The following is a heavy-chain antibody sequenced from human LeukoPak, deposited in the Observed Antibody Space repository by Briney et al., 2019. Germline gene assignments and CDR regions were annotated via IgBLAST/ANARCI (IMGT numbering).Heavy chain of an antibody. Sequence: GGSLRLSCAASGFTVSSNYMSWVRQAPGKGLEWVSVIYIGGSTYYADSVKGRFTISRDKSKNTLYLQMNSLRADDTAVYYCARGEYDSSGYYVWGQGTLVTVSS. D-gene: IGHD3-22*01. CDR1: GFTVSSNY. V-gene: IGHV3-53*01. CDR2: IYIGGST. J-gene: IGHJ4*02. CDR3: ARGEYDSSGYYV.